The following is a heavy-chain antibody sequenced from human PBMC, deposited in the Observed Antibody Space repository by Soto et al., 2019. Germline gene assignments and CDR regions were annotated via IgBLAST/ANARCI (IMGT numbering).Heavy chain of an antibody. CDR1: GFTFSNYW. V-gene: IGHV3-7*05. Sequence: EVQLVESGGGLVQPGESLRLSCIASGFTFSNYWMGWVRQARGKGLARVANMGQGASEKYYVGSVKGRFTMSRDNDKMSVYLQMISLSAEDTSVYYGATAVRGSNISQWGQGTLFTVS. D-gene: IGHD3-10*01. CDR2: MGQGASEK. CDR3: ATAVRGSNISQ. J-gene: IGHJ4*02.